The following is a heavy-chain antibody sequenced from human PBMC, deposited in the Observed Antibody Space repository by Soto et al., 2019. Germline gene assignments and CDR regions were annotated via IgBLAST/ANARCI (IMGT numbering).Heavy chain of an antibody. CDR3: ASPIYEVRFFEWLPFDG. J-gene: IGHJ5*02. CDR1: GGTVSSYS. CDR2: ILPLRQIP. Sequence: QVQLVQSGAEVKKPGSSVRVSCKSSGGTVSSYSLSWLRQAPGQGLEGVGGILPLRQIPKYAQKFQGRVTISVDKSTNTGYMDLTSLTSKDTSVYYCASPIYEVRFFEWLPFDGWGQWTLVTVSS. D-gene: IGHD3-3*01. V-gene: IGHV1-69*09.